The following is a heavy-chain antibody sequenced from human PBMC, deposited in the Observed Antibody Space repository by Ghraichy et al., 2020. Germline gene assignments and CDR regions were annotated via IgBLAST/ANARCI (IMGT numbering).Heavy chain of an antibody. D-gene: IGHD5-18*01. Sequence: GGSLRLSCAASGFTFSSYGMHWVRQAPGKGLEWVAVIWYDGSNKYYADSVKGRFTISRDNSKNTLYLQMNSLRVEDTAVYYCARQLSYYYGMDVWGQGTTVTVSS. CDR1: GFTFSSYG. J-gene: IGHJ6*02. V-gene: IGHV3-33*01. CDR3: ARQLSYYYGMDV. CDR2: IWYDGSNK.